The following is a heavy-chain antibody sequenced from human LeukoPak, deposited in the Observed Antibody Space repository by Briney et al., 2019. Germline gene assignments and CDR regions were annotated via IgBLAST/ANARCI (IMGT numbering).Heavy chain of an antibody. Sequence: ASVKVSCKASGYTFTGYYMHWVRQAPGQGLEWMGRINPNSGGTNYAQKFQGMVTMTMDTSISTAYMELSRLRSADTAVYYCASSSGWYHRDAFDIWGQGTMVPVS. CDR2: INPNSGGT. J-gene: IGHJ3*02. D-gene: IGHD6-19*01. CDR3: ASSSGWYHRDAFDI. V-gene: IGHV1-2*06. CDR1: GYTFTGYY.